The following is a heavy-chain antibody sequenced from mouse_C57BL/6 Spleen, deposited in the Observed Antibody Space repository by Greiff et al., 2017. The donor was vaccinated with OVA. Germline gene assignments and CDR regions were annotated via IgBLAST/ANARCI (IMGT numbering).Heavy chain of an antibody. CDR2: IYPGNGNT. J-gene: IGHJ2*01. Sequence: QVQLKQSGAELVRPGASVKLSCKASGYTFTDYYINWVKQRPGQGLEWIGRIYPGNGNTYYNEKFKGKATLTAEKSSSTAYMQLSSLTSEDSAVYFCARGATGYFDYWGQGTTLTVSS. CDR1: GYTFTDYY. CDR3: ARGATGYFDY. V-gene: IGHV1-76*01. D-gene: IGHD3-1*01.